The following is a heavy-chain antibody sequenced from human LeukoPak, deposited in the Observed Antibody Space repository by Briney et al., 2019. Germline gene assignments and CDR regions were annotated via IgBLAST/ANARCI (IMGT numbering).Heavy chain of an antibody. V-gene: IGHV4-61*01. CDR2: IYYSGST. J-gene: IGHJ5*02. Sequence: SETLSLTCTVSGYSISSGYYWGWIRQPPGKGLEWIGYIYYSGSTNYNPSLKSRVTISVDTSKNQFSLKLSSVTAADTAVYYCARVSLVMVYAINERVYNWFDPWGQGTLVTVSS. CDR3: ARVSLVMVYAINERVYNWFDP. D-gene: IGHD2-8*01. CDR1: GYSISSGYY.